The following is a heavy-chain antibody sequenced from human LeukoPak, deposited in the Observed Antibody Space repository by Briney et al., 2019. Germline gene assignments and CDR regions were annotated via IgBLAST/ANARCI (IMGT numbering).Heavy chain of an antibody. D-gene: IGHD1-26*01. CDR3: ARDVWGLGGYFDY. V-gene: IGHV3-30-3*01. CDR2: ISYNGSNK. CDR1: GFTFSSSA. J-gene: IGHJ4*02. Sequence: PGRSLRLSCAASGFTFSSSAMHWVRQAPGKGLEWVAVISYNGSNKYYADSVKGRFTISRDNSKNTLYLQMNSLRAEDTAVYYCARDVWGLGGYFDYWGQGTLVTVSS.